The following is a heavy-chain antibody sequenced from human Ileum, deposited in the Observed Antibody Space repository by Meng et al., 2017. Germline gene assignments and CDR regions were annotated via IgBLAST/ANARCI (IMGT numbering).Heavy chain of an antibody. CDR1: GFSVSSDF. CDR2: IHRAAGT. J-gene: IGHJ4*02. CDR3: ANRYV. V-gene: IGHV3-66*02. Sequence: GESLKISCAASGFSVSSDFMIWVRQAPGKGLEWVSMIHRAAGTFFAESVKGRFTISRDNAKNTLYLQMDNMRTEDTAVYYCANRYVWGLGTLVTVAS. D-gene: IGHD2-15*01.